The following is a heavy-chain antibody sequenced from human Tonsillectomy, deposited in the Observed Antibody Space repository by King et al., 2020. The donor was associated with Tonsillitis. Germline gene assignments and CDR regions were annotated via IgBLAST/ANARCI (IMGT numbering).Heavy chain of an antibody. Sequence: VQLVESGGGLVQPGESLRLSCSASGFTFSNFAMSWVRQAPGKGLEWLSGISSGGASTNYADSVKGRFTISRDNSKNTLYLQVDTLRAEDTAVYYCAKESHSWRGSSQDYWGQGTLVTVSS. CDR1: GFTFSNFA. CDR2: ISSGGAST. CDR3: AKESHSWRGSSQDY. J-gene: IGHJ4*02. D-gene: IGHD3-3*02. V-gene: IGHV3-23*04.